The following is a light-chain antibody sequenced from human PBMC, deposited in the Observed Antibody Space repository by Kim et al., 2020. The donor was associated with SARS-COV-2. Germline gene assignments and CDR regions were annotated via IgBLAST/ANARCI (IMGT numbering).Light chain of an antibody. CDR3: QQKKINRT. V-gene: IGKV1-5*03. Sequence: DIQMTQSPSTLSASVGDRVTITCRASQSISSWLAWYQQKPGKAPKLLIYKASSLESGVPSRFSGSGSGTEFTLTISSLQPYDFATYYGQQKKINRTFVDGTKGESK. CDR2: KAS. CDR1: QSISSW. J-gene: IGKJ4*02.